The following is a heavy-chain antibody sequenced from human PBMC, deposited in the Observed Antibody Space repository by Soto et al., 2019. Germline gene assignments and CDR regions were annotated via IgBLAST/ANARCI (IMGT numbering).Heavy chain of an antibody. Sequence: SQTLSLPCTVLGGSISSGGYYWSWIRQHPGKGLEWIGSIYYSGSTYYNPSLKSRVTISVDTSKNQFSLKLSSVTAADTAVYYCARVVPAALGYYGMDVWGQGTTVTVSS. V-gene: IGHV4-39*01. J-gene: IGHJ6*02. CDR1: GGSISSGGYY. CDR2: IYYSGST. CDR3: ARVVPAALGYYGMDV. D-gene: IGHD2-2*01.